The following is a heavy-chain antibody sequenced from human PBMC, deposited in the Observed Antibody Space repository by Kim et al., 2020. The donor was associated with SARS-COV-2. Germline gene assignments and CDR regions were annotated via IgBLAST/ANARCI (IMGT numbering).Heavy chain of an antibody. CDR1: GGSFSGYY. CDR3: WSGYYYYYMDV. J-gene: IGHJ6*03. CDR2: INHSGST. V-gene: IGHV4-34*01. Sequence: SETLSLTCAVYGGSFSGYYWSWIRQPPGKGLEWIGEINHSGSTNYNPSLKSRVTISVDTSKNQFSLKLSSVTAADTAVYYCWSGYYYYYMDVWGKGTTVTVSS.